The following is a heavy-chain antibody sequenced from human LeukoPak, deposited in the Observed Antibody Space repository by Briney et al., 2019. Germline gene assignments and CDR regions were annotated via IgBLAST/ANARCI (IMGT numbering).Heavy chain of an antibody. CDR1: GFIFSSYT. J-gene: IGHJ4*02. Sequence: GGSLRLSCAASGFIFSSYTMNWVRQAPGKGLEWLSYISSSSTMYYADSVQGRFTISRDNAKNSLYLQMSSLRAEDTAIYYYARVLRTYGDYGLDYWGQGTLVTVSS. V-gene: IGHV3-48*01. CDR3: ARVLRTYGDYGLDY. D-gene: IGHD4-17*01. CDR2: ISSSSTM.